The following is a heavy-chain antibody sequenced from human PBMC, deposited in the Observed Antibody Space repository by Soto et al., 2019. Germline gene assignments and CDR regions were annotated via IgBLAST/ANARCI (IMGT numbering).Heavy chain of an antibody. V-gene: IGHV3-23*01. Sequence: EEQLLQSGGGLVQPGGSLRLSCAASGFSFNDYAMSWIRQAPGKGLEWVSGISASGASIHYADSVKGRFIVSRDNSTNALYLQMSSLRVEDTAMYYCTKDWVVVSTIPHRWGQGTRVTVSS. CDR3: TKDWVVVSTIPHR. CDR1: GFSFNDYA. CDR2: ISASGASI. D-gene: IGHD5-12*01. J-gene: IGHJ5*02.